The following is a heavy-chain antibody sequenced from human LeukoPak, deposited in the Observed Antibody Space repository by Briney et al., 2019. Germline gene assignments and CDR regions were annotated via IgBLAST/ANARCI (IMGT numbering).Heavy chain of an antibody. J-gene: IGHJ6*02. Sequence: SETLSLTCAVCGGSISSGGYSWSWIRQPPGKGLEWIGYIYHSGSTYYNPSLKSRVTISVDTSKNQFSLKLSSVTAADTAVYYCARFWSGYSYGMDVWGQGTTVTVSS. D-gene: IGHD3-3*01. CDR2: IYHSGST. CDR3: ARFWSGYSYGMDV. CDR1: GGSISSGGYS. V-gene: IGHV4-30-2*02.